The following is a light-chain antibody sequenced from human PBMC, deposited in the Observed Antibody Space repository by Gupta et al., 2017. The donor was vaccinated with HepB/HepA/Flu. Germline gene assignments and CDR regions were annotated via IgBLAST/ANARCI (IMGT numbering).Light chain of an antibody. CDR1: KLGDKY. J-gene: IGLJ2*01. Sequence: SYEVTQPPSVSVSPGQTASITCSGHKLGDKYTYWYQQKQGQSPVLVIYQDRKRPSGIPERFSGSNSGNTATLTISGTQAMDEADYYCQAWDSSTVVFGGGTKLTVL. V-gene: IGLV3-1*01. CDR3: QAWDSSTVV. CDR2: QDR.